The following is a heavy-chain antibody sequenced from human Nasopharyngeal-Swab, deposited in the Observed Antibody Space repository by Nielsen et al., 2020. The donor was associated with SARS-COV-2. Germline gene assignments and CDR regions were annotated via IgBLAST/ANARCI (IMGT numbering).Heavy chain of an antibody. Sequence: GESLKISCAASGFTFSSFAMHWVRQAPGKGLEWVGLISYDGSHENYADSVRGRFTISRDNSKDTEHLQMNSLRPEDTAVYYCARDGLDYDFWSAYFMDVWGQGTTVTVSS. CDR1: GFTFSSFA. D-gene: IGHD3-3*01. CDR3: ARDGLDYDFWSAYFMDV. CDR2: ISYDGSHE. J-gene: IGHJ6*02. V-gene: IGHV3-30*04.